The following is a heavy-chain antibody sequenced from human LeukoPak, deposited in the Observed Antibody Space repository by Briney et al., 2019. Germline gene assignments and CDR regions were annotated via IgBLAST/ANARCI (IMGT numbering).Heavy chain of an antibody. CDR2: ISGSGDST. D-gene: IGHD4-23*01. CDR1: GSTFIAYA. J-gene: IGHJ4*02. V-gene: IGHV3-23*01. CDR3: ASSTTVVTPFDY. Sequence: PGGSLRLSCAASGSTFIAYAMTWVRQAPGKGLEWVSGISGSGDSTYYADSVKGRFTISRDNAKNSLYLQMNSLRAEDTAVYYCASSTTVVTPFDYWGQGTLIAVSS.